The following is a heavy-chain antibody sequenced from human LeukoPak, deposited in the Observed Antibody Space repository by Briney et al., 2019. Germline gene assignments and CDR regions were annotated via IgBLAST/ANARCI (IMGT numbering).Heavy chain of an antibody. CDR3: ARDGTAAGLYFDL. CDR2: INQNGAEK. Sequence: GGSLRLSCVISGFTFSDYWMNWVPQAPGKGLEWVGSINQNGAEKTYLGSVKGRFTISRDKPRNSLYLQMNSLRAEDTAIYYCARDGTAAGLYFDLWGQGALVTVSS. D-gene: IGHD6-13*01. CDR1: GFTFSDYW. V-gene: IGHV3-7*01. J-gene: IGHJ4*01.